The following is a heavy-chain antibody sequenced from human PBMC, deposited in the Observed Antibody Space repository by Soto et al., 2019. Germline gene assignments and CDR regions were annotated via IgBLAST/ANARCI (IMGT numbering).Heavy chain of an antibody. Sequence: QEQLQESGPGLVKPSQTLSLTCTVSGGSISDGAYYWSWIRQPPGKGLEWIGHIYDSGNTYNNPSVKSRLTISVDTSKNHFSLNLNSVTAADTAVYYCASGLSGDKVDQWGQGTLVTVSS. V-gene: IGHV4-30-4*01. D-gene: IGHD2-21*01. J-gene: IGHJ4*02. CDR3: ASGLSGDKVDQ. CDR2: IYDSGNT. CDR1: GGSISDGAYY.